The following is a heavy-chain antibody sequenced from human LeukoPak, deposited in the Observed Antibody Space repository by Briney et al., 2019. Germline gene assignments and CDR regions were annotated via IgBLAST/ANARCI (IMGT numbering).Heavy chain of an antibody. CDR2: ISYDGSNK. CDR1: GFTFSSYG. CDR3: AVAGTMKVYFQH. D-gene: IGHD6-19*01. Sequence: GRSLRLSCAASGFTFSSYGMHWVRQTPGKGLEWVAVISYDGSNKYYADSVKGRFTISRDNSKNTLYLQMNSLRAEDTAVYYCAVAGTMKVYFQHWGQGTLVTVSS. J-gene: IGHJ1*01. V-gene: IGHV3-30*03.